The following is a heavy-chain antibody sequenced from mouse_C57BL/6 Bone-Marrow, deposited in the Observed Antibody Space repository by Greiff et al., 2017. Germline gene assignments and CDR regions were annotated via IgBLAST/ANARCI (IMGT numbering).Heavy chain of an antibody. Sequence: EVQLQQSGTVLARPGASVKLSCKTSGYTFTSYWMHWVKQRPGQGLEWIGAIYPGNSDTSYNQKFKGKAKLTAVTSASTAYMELSSLTNEDSAVYYCTRTLYYGSSFAYWGQGTLVTVSA. CDR1: GYTFTSYW. CDR3: TRTLYYGSSFAY. CDR2: IYPGNSDT. D-gene: IGHD1-1*01. J-gene: IGHJ3*01. V-gene: IGHV1-5*01.